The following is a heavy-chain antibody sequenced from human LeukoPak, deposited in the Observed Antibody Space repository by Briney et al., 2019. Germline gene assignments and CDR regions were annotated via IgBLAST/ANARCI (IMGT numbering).Heavy chain of an antibody. CDR2: IFYSGRS. D-gene: IGHD3-22*01. V-gene: IGHV4-39*07. CDR3: AIDRDHCYGSSGYHGVFDI. CDR1: GGSISSSSYY. Sequence: SETLSLTCTVSGGSISSSSYYWGWIRQPPGKGLEWIGNIFYSGRSYYNPSLKSRDTISVDTSKNQYSLKLISVNAADTAVYYCAIDRDHCYGSSGYHGVFDIWGQGKMVTVSS. J-gene: IGHJ3*02.